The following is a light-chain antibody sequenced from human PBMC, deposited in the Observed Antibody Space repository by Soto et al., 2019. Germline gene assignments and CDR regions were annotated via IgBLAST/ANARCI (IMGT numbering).Light chain of an antibody. J-gene: IGLJ3*02. CDR2: DIA. V-gene: IGLV2-14*03. CDR3: SSYTTINNLWV. CDR1: SRDVGAYNF. Sequence: QSALTQPASVSGSPGQSVTISCTGISRDVGAYNFVSWYQQHPGRAPQLIIFDIADWPSGVSSRFSGSRSGSTASLTISGLQAEDEADYYCSSYTTINNLWVFGGGTKLTVL.